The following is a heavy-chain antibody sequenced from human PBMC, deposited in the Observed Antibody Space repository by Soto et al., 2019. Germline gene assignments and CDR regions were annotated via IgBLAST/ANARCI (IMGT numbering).Heavy chain of an antibody. J-gene: IGHJ4*02. CDR2: INHSGST. D-gene: IGHD3-3*01. Sequence: QVQLQQWGAGLLKPSETLSLTCAVYGGSFSGYYWSWIRQPPGKGLEWIGEINHSGSTNYNPSLKSRVTISVNTSKNQFSLKLSSVTAADTAVYYCARRRITIFGVVIKKGALDYWGQGTLVTVSS. CDR1: GGSFSGYY. CDR3: ARRRITIFGVVIKKGALDY. V-gene: IGHV4-34*01.